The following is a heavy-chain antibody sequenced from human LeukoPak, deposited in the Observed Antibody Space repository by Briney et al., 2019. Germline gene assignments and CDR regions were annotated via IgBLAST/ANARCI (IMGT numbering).Heavy chain of an antibody. CDR3: ARDIYAGATPGSDYYYYMDV. D-gene: IGHD1-26*01. CDR1: GGTFSSYA. CDR2: IIPIFGTA. V-gene: IGHV1-69*06. Sequence: ASVKVSCKASGGTFSSYAISWVRQAPGQGLEWMGGIIPIFGTANYAQKFQGRVTITADKSTSTAYMELSSLRSEDTAVYYCARDIYAGATPGSDYYYYMDVWGKGTTVTVSS. J-gene: IGHJ6*03.